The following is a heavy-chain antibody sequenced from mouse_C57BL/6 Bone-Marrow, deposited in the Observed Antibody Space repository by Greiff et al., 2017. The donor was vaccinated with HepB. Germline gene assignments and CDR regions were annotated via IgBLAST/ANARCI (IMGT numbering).Heavy chain of an antibody. V-gene: IGHV3-6*01. CDR3: AREGSSCPFAY. D-gene: IGHD3-2*02. J-gene: IGHJ3*01. Sequence: EVQRVESGPGLVKPSQSLSLTCSVTGYSITSGYYWNWIRQFPGNKLEWMGYISYDGSNNYNPSLKNRISITRDTSKNQFFLKLNSVTTEATATYYCAREGSSCPFAYWGQGTLVTVSA. CDR1: GYSITSGYY. CDR2: ISYDGSN.